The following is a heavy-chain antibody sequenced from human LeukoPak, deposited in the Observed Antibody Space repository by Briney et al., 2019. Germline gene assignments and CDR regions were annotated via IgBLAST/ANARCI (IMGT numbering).Heavy chain of an antibody. CDR2: ICHSGTT. J-gene: IGHJ4*02. D-gene: IGHD3-10*01. CDR3: ARKENVYYYFDY. CDR1: GYSITSSSW. V-gene: IGHV4-28*01. Sequence: SETLSLTCAVSGYSITSSSWWGWIRQPRGKGLEWIGYICHSGTTYYNPSLQSRVTMSVDTSKNQFSLKLSSVTAVDTAVYYCARKENVYYYFDYWGQGTLVTVSS.